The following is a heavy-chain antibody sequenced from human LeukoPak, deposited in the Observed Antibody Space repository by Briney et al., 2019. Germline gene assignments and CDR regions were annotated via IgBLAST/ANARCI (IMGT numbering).Heavy chain of an antibody. J-gene: IGHJ4*02. D-gene: IGHD4-17*01. V-gene: IGHV4-31*03. CDR1: GGSISSGGYY. CDR3: ARALRDSYGDYVLDY. CDR2: IYYSGST. Sequence: SSETLSLTCTVSGGSISSGGYYWSWIRQHPGKGLEWIGYIYYSGSTYYNPSLKSRVTISVDTSKNQFSLKLSSVTAADTAVYYCARALRDSYGDYVLDYWGQGTPVTVSS.